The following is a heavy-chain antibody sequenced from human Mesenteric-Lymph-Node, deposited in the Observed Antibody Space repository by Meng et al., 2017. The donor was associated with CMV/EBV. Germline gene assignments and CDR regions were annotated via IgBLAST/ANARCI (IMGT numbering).Heavy chain of an antibody. J-gene: IGHJ4*02. CDR3: ARRYSISWYFFDY. Sequence: ASVKVSCKASGYTFTSYYIHWVRQAPGQGLEWMGIINPSGGTTSYAQTFQGRVTMPRDTSTSTVYMELSSLRSEDTAVYYCARRYSISWYFFDYWGQGTLVTVSS. CDR1: GYTFTSYY. CDR2: INPSGGTT. V-gene: IGHV1-46*01. D-gene: IGHD6-13*01.